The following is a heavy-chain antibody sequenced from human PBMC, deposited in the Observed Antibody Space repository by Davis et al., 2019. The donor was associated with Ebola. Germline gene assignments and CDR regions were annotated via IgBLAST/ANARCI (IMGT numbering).Heavy chain of an antibody. CDR1: GITFSSFA. J-gene: IGHJ4*02. D-gene: IGHD1-1*01. Sequence: PGGSLRLSCAASGITFSSFAMHWVRQAPGKGLEWVAFISYNGVNKYYADSVKGRFTISRDNSKNTVFLQMNSLRGEDTALYYCAIDPNWQFGYWGQGILVTVSS. V-gene: IGHV3-30-3*01. CDR3: AIDPNWQFGY. CDR2: ISYNGVNK.